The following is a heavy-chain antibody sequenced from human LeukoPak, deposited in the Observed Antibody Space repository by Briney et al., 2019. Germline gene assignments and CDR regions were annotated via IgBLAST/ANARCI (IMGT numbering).Heavy chain of an antibody. D-gene: IGHD3-10*01. V-gene: IGHV3-33*01. J-gene: IGHJ4*02. Sequence: PGGSLRLSCAASGFTFSSYGMHWVRQAPGKGLEWVAVIWYDGSNKYYADSVKGRFTISRDNSKNTLYLQMNSLRAEDTAVYYCARAGAGSGSYYNSPWYWGQGTLVTVSS. CDR3: ARAGAGSGSYYNSPWY. CDR1: GFTFSSYG. CDR2: IWYDGSNK.